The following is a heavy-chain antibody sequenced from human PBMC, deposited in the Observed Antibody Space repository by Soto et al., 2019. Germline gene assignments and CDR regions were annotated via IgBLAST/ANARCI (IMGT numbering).Heavy chain of an antibody. D-gene: IGHD1-26*01. J-gene: IGHJ5*02. CDR2: IIPFIGTA. CDR1: GGTFSSYA. Sequence: QVQLVQSGAEVKKPGSSVTVSCKASGGTFSSYAISWVRQAPGQGLEWMGRIIPFIGTANYAQKFQGRVTITADESTSTAYMELTSLRSEDTAIYYCARVALSGGGWLDPWGQGTLVTVSS. V-gene: IGHV1-69*18. CDR3: ARVALSGGGWLDP.